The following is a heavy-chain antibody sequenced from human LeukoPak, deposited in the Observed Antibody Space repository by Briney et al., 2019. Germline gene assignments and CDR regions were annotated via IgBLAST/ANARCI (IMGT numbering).Heavy chain of an antibody. CDR3: ASGVAADCYFDY. CDR2: INHSGST. CDR1: GVSFSGYY. V-gene: IGHV4-34*01. D-gene: IGHD6-25*01. Sequence: SETLSLTCAVYGVSFSGYYWSWIRQPPGKGLEWIGEINHSGSTNYNPSLKSRVTISVDTSKNQFSLKLSSVTAADTAVYYCASGVAADCYFDYWGQGTLVTVSS. J-gene: IGHJ4*02.